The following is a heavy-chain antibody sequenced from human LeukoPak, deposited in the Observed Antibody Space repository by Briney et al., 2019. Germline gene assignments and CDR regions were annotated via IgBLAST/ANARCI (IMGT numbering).Heavy chain of an antibody. CDR3: ARDGDYIMPPFDY. Sequence: PGGSLRLSCAASGFTFTRYWMSWVRQAPGRVLEWVANIKQDGSETHYVDSVKGRFTISRDNARNLVYLQMNSLRDDDTAVYYCARDGDYIMPPFDYWGQGILVTVSS. CDR2: IKQDGSET. D-gene: IGHD4-17*01. J-gene: IGHJ4*02. CDR1: GFTFTRYW. V-gene: IGHV3-7*01.